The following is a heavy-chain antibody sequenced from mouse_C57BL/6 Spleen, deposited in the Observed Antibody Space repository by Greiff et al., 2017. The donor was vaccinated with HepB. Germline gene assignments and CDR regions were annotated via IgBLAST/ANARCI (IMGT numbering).Heavy chain of an antibody. J-gene: IGHJ4*01. CDR1: GYTFTSYW. CDR2: IYPGSGST. V-gene: IGHV1-55*01. D-gene: IGHD4-1*02. CDR3: ASQLGAMDY. Sequence: QVHVKQPGAELVKPGASVKMSCKASGYTFTSYWITWVKQRPGQGLEWIGDIYPGSGSTNYNEKFKSKATLTVDTSSSTAYMQLSSLTSEDSAVYYCASQLGAMDYWGQGTSVTVSS.